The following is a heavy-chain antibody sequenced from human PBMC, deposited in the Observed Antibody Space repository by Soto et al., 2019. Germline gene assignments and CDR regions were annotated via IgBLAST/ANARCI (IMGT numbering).Heavy chain of an antibody. D-gene: IGHD6-19*01. CDR1: GFTFSSYW. CDR3: ARFEIAVAGPYYFDY. CDR2: IKQDGSEK. J-gene: IGHJ4*02. Sequence: GGSLRLSCAASGFTFSSYWMSWVRQAPGKGLEWVANIKQDGSEKYYVDSVKGRFTISRDNAKNSLYLQMNSLRAEDTAVYYCARFEIAVAGPYYFDYWGQGTLVTVSS. V-gene: IGHV3-7*01.